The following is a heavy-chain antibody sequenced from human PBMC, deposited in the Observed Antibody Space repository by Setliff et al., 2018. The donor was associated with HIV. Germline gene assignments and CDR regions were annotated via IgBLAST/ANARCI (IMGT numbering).Heavy chain of an antibody. CDR1: GGSIRSSSYY. CDR3: ARATPGYNYGSRHAFDI. D-gene: IGHD5-18*01. Sequence: SETLSLTCTVSGGSIRSSSYYWGWIRQPPGKGLEWVGDIHHGGGSNYNPSLKSRVAISVDTSKNQFSLNLTSVTAADTAVYYCARATPGYNYGSRHAFDIWGQGTKVTVSS. CDR2: IHHGGGS. J-gene: IGHJ3*02. V-gene: IGHV4-39*07.